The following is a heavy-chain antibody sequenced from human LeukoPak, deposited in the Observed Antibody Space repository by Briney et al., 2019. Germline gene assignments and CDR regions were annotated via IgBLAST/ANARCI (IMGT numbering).Heavy chain of an antibody. J-gene: IGHJ4*02. Sequence: GGSLRLSCAVSGITLSNYGMSWVRQAPGKGLEWVAGVSDRGSRTNYADSVKGRFTISTDHPKNTLYLQMNSLRAEDTAVYFCAKRGVVIRVILVGFHKEAYYFDSWGQGALVTVSS. V-gene: IGHV3-23*01. CDR1: GITLSNYG. CDR3: AKRGVVIRVILVGFHKEAYYFDS. CDR2: VSDRGSRT. D-gene: IGHD3-22*01.